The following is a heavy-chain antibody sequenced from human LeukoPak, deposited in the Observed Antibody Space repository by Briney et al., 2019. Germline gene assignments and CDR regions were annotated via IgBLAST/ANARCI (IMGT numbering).Heavy chain of an antibody. J-gene: IGHJ4*02. CDR2: ISYDGGTK. D-gene: IGHD6-13*01. CDR1: GFTFSTYG. V-gene: IGHV3-30*18. Sequence: GRSLRLSCAASGFTFSTYGMHWVRQAPGKGLEWVAVISYDGGTKYYAGSVEGRFTISRDNSKNTLYLQMNSLRAEDTAVYYCAKSRPYSSSYFDYWGQGTLVTVSS. CDR3: AKSRPYSSSYFDY.